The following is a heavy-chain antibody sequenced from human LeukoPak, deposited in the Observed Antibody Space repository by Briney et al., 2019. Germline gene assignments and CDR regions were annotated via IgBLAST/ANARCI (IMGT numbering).Heavy chain of an antibody. CDR3: AREGQDLDH. D-gene: IGHD2-15*01. V-gene: IGHV3-7*01. CDR2: IKQDGSEK. CDR1: RFTFSNFW. J-gene: IGHJ4*02. Sequence: GGSLRLSCAASRFTFSNFWMSWVRQAPGKGLEWVANIKQDGSEKHNVDSVKGRFTISRDNAKDSLYLQMNSLRAEDTAVYYCAREGQDLDHWGQGTLVSVST.